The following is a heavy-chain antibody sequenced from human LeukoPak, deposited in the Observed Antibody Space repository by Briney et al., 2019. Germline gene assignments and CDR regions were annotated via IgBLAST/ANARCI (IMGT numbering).Heavy chain of an antibody. J-gene: IGHJ4*02. Sequence: SETLSLTCTVSGGSISSYYWSWIRQPAGKGLEWIGRIYTSGSTNYNPSLKSRVTMSVDTSKNQFSLKLSSVTAADTAVYYCAKEWKSSRTWYQDHLDYWGQGALVTVSS. CDR2: IYTSGST. CDR1: GGSISSYY. D-gene: IGHD6-13*01. V-gene: IGHV4-4*07. CDR3: AKEWKSSRTWYQDHLDY.